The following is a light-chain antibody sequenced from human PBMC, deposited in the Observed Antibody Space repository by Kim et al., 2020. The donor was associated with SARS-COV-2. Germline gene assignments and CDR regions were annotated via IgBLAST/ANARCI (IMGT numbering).Light chain of an antibody. CDR1: QSVNSN. CDR2: GIS. Sequence: VSPGERATLSGRASQSVNSNLAWYQQKPGQAPSLLIYGISNRATGISARFRCSGSGTDFALTITSLQSEDFAVYYCQQYNSWPLTFGEGTRVELK. J-gene: IGKJ4*01. V-gene: IGKV3D-15*01. CDR3: QQYNSWPLT.